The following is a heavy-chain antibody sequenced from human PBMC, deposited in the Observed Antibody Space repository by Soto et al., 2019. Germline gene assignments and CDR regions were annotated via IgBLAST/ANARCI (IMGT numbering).Heavy chain of an antibody. CDR1: GGSISSYY. CDR3: ARVSDCSSTSCYDGSYYYYMDV. CDR2: IYYSGST. D-gene: IGHD2-2*01. V-gene: IGHV4-59*01. Sequence: SETLSLTYTVSGGSISSYYWSWIRQPPGKGLEWIGYIYYSGSTNYNPSLKSRVTISVDTSKNQFSLKLSSVTAADTAVYYCARVSDCSSTSCYDGSYYYYMDVWGKGTTVTVSS. J-gene: IGHJ6*03.